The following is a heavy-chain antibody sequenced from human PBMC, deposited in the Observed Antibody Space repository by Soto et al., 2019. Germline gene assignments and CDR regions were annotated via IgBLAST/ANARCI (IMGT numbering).Heavy chain of an antibody. CDR2: IYYSGST. V-gene: IGHV4-31*11. CDR3: ARAGHSSSTEGANWFDP. D-gene: IGHD6-6*01. J-gene: IGHJ5*02. Sequence: PAETLSLTCAVSSGSLSSRGGYYLSWIRQHPGKGLEWIGYIYYSGSTYYNPSLKSRVTISVDTSNNQFSLKLSSVTAADTAVYYCARAGHSSSTEGANWFDPWGQGTLVTVSS. CDR1: SGSLSSRGGYY.